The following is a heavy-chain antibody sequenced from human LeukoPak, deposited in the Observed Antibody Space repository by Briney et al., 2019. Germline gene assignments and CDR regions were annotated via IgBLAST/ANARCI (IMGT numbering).Heavy chain of an antibody. CDR1: GGSFSGYY. CDR2: INHSGST. V-gene: IGHV4-34*01. CDR3: ARGGTTMNTVTHFDY. Sequence: SETLSLTCAVYGGSFSGYYWSWIRQPPGKGLEWIGEINHSGSTNYNPSLKSRVTISVDTSKNQFSLKLRSVTATDTAVYYCARGGTTMNTVTHFDYWGQGTLVTVSS. J-gene: IGHJ4*02. D-gene: IGHD4-17*01.